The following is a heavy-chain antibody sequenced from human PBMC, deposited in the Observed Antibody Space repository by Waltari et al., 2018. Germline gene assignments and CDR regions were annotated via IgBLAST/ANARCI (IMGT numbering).Heavy chain of an antibody. Sequence: EVQLVESGGGLVQPGGSLSISCAGPGLTFRGNWMAWVRQAPGKGLEWVANIKEDGSKKNYVDSVEGRFTISRDNAKNSLYLQMNSLRAEDTALYYCVRHGFWNFDFWGQGTLVTVSS. J-gene: IGHJ4*02. CDR1: GLTFRGNW. CDR3: VRHGFWNFDF. V-gene: IGHV3-7*01. CDR2: IKEDGSKK. D-gene: IGHD3-3*01.